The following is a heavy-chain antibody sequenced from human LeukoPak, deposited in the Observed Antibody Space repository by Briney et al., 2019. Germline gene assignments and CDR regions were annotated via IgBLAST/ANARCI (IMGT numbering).Heavy chain of an antibody. V-gene: IGHV3-21*04. CDR2: INNSSSYI. J-gene: IGHJ4*02. D-gene: IGHD3-10*01. CDR1: GFTFSTYS. Sequence: GGSLRLSCAASGFTFSTYSMHWVRQAPGKGLEWVSSINNSSSYIYYANSVKGRFTISRDNSKNTLYLQMNSLRVDDTAIYYCAKDPKVQDSGSYYFDYWGQGTQVTVSS. CDR3: AKDPKVQDSGSYYFDY.